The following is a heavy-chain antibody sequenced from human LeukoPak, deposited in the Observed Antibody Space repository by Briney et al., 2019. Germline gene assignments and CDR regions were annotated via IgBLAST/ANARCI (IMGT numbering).Heavy chain of an antibody. CDR2: IYSGGST. D-gene: IGHD3-22*01. CDR1: GFTVSSNY. CDR3: ARSFRDSSGYLVD. J-gene: IGHJ4*02. Sequence: RAGGSLRLSCAASGFTVSSNYMSWVRQAPGKGLEWVSVIYSGGSTYYADSVKGRFTISRDNSKNTLYLQMNSLRAEDTAVYYCARSFRDSSGYLVDWGQGTLVTVSS. V-gene: IGHV3-53*01.